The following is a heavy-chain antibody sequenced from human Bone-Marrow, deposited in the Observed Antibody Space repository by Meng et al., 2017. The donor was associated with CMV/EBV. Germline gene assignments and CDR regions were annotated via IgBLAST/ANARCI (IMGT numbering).Heavy chain of an antibody. J-gene: IGHJ4*02. Sequence: SETLSLTCTVSGGSISSHYWSWIRQPPGKGLEWIGYIYYSGSTNYNPSLKSRVTISVDTSKNQFSLKLSSVTAADTAVYYCARDGPRGFDYWGQGTLVTVSS. CDR2: IYYSGST. V-gene: IGHV4-59*11. CDR1: GGSISSHY. D-gene: IGHD1-26*01. CDR3: ARDGPRGFDY.